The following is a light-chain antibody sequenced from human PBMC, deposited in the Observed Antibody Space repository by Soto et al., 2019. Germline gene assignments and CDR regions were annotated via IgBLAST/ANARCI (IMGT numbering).Light chain of an antibody. Sequence: QSVLTQPPSVSGAPGQRVTIFCTGSSSNIGADYHVHWYQQLPGTAPRLLIYGNTNRPSGVPGRFSGSKSDTSASLAITGLQAEDEGDYYCSSFAGSRVLVLGGGTKLTVL. CDR3: SSFAGSRVLV. V-gene: IGLV1-40*01. CDR2: GNT. CDR1: SSNIGADYH. J-gene: IGLJ2*01.